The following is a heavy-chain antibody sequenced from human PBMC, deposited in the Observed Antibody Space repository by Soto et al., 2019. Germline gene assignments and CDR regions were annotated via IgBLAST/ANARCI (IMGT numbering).Heavy chain of an antibody. Sequence: QVQLVESGGGVVQPGRSLRLSCAASGFTFSSYAMHWVRQAPGKGLEWVAVISYDGSNKYYADSVKGRFTISRDNSKNTLYLQMNSLRAEDTAVYYCARDGARYFDDVDGDYYYYGMDVWGQGTTVTVSS. V-gene: IGHV3-30-3*01. CDR2: ISYDGSNK. D-gene: IGHD3-9*01. CDR3: ARDGARYFDDVDGDYYYYGMDV. CDR1: GFTFSSYA. J-gene: IGHJ6*02.